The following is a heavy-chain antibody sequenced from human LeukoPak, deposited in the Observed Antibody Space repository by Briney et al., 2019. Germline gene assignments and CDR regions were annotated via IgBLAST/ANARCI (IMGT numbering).Heavy chain of an antibody. CDR3: ARVGDGLNDAFDI. V-gene: IGHV1-2*06. D-gene: IGHD5-24*01. CDR2: INPNTGGR. Sequence: ASVKVSCKASGYTFTGYYMNWVRQAPGQGLEWLGRINPNTGGRNFAQSFQGRVTMTRDTSITTAYMELSRLRSDDTAVYYCARVGDGLNDAFDIWGQGTMVTVSS. CDR1: GYTFTGYY. J-gene: IGHJ3*02.